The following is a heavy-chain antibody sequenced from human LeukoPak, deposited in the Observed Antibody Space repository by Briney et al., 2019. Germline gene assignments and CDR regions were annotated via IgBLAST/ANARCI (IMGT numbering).Heavy chain of an antibody. V-gene: IGHV1-24*01. CDR2: FDPEDGET. Sequence: EASVTVSRKVSGYTLTELSMHWVRQAPGKGLAWVGGFDPEDGETIYAQKFQGRVTMTEDTSTDTAYMELSSLRSEDTAVYYCATGLLWFGELPYYYYYGMDVWGQGTTVTVSS. J-gene: IGHJ6*02. D-gene: IGHD3-10*01. CDR3: ATGLLWFGELPYYYYYGMDV. CDR1: GYTLTELS.